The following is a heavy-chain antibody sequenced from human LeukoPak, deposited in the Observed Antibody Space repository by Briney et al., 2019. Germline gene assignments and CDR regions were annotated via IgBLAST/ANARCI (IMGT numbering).Heavy chain of an antibody. Sequence: GSLRLSCAASGFNLNSYWISWVRQAPGKGLEWLANINQDGSEKYYVDSVKGRFTISRDNAKNSLYLQMNSLRAEDTAVYYCTTFYSRLTDYWGQGTLVTVSS. V-gene: IGHV3-7*05. CDR2: INQDGSEK. J-gene: IGHJ4*02. CDR1: GFNLNSYW. D-gene: IGHD2/OR15-2a*01. CDR3: TTFYSRLTDY.